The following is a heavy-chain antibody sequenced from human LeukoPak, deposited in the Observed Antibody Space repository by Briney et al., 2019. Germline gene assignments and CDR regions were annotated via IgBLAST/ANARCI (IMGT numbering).Heavy chain of an antibody. D-gene: IGHD3-10*01. Sequence: SETLSLTCDVYGGSISGYYWRWIRQPPGKGLEWIGEINHSGSTNYNPSLKSRVTISLDTSENQFSLRLASVTAADTATYYCARGLPAAGGYFYGSGSYPPRGMDVWGQGTTVTVSS. V-gene: IGHV4-34*01. CDR2: INHSGST. J-gene: IGHJ6*02. CDR3: ARGLPAAGGYFYGSGSYPPRGMDV. CDR1: GGSISGYY.